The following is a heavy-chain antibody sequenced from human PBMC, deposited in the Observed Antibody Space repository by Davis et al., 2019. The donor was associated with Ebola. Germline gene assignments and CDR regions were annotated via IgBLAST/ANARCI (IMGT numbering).Heavy chain of an antibody. J-gene: IGHJ2*01. D-gene: IGHD4-17*01. Sequence: GGSLRLSCAASGFTVSSNYMSWVRQAPGKGLEWVSVIYIVGTTYYADSVKGRFTISRDSSKNVLYLQMHSLRAEDTAVYYCARHINGDFWYFDLWGRGTLVTVSS. CDR2: IYIVGTT. CDR1: GFTVSSNY. V-gene: IGHV3-53*01. CDR3: ARHINGDFWYFDL.